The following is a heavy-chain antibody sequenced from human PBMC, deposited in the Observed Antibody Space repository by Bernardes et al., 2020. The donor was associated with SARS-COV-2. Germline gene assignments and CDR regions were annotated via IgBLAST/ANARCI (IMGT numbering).Heavy chain of an antibody. J-gene: IGHJ6*03. CDR2: ISWDGGST. CDR1: GFTFDDYT. V-gene: IGHV3-43*01. CDR3: AKDMGSRYYYMDV. D-gene: IGHD1-20*01. Sequence: GGSLRLSCAASGFTFDDYTMHWVRQAPGKGLEWVSLISWDGGSTYYADSVKGRFTISRDNSKNSLYLQMNSLRTEDTALYYCAKDMGSRYYYMDVWGKGTTVTVSS.